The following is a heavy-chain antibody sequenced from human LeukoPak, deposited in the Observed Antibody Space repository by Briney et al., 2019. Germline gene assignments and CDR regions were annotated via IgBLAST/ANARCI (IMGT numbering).Heavy chain of an antibody. J-gene: IGHJ4*02. CDR3: ARAPVRKDTADY. V-gene: IGHV3-23*01. D-gene: IGHD3-10*01. CDR2: ISGSGGST. Sequence: GGSLRLSCAASGFTFSSYAMSWVRQAPGKGLEWVSAISGSGGSTYYADPVKGRFTISRDNSKNTLYLQMNSLRAEDTAVYYCARAPVRKDTADYWGQGTLVTVSS. CDR1: GFTFSSYA.